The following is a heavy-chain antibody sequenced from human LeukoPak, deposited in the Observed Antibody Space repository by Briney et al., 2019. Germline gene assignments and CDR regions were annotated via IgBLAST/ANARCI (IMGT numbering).Heavy chain of an antibody. CDR3: ARGGPLGVVTHHFDF. CDR2: IIPILGIA. Sequence: SVKVSCKASGGTFSSYAISWVRQAPRQGLEWMGRIIPILGIANYAQKFQGRVTITADKSTSTAYMELSSLRSEDTAVYYCARGGPLGVVTHHFDFWGQGTLVTVSS. D-gene: IGHD3-3*01. V-gene: IGHV1-69*04. CDR1: GGTFSSYA. J-gene: IGHJ4*02.